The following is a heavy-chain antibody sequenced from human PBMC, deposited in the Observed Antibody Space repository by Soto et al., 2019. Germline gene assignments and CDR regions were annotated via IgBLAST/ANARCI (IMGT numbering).Heavy chain of an antibody. CDR2: IKQDGSEK. Sequence: EVQLVESGGGLVQPGGSLRLSCAASGFTFSSYWMSWVRQAPGKGLEWVANIKQDGSEKYYVDSVKGRFTISRDNAKNPLYLQMNILRAEDTAVYYCAREGGDGYLGDYWGQGTLVTVSS. J-gene: IGHJ4*02. CDR3: AREGGDGYLGDY. CDR1: GFTFSSYW. V-gene: IGHV3-7*01. D-gene: IGHD2-21*02.